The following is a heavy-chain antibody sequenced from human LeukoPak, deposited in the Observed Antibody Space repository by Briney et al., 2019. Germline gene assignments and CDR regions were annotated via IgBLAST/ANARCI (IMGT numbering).Heavy chain of an antibody. V-gene: IGHV4-38-2*02. CDR1: GYSITIGFY. J-gene: IGHJ4*02. CDR3: ARQQDTSTWPPIDY. Sequence: SETVSLTCTVSGYSITIGFYWGWIRQPPGKGLEWIGNIYHSGSAHYNPSLRSRVTMSVDTSKNQFSLQLSSVTAADTAVYYCARQQDTSTWPPIDYWGLGTLVTVSS. D-gene: IGHD2-2*01. CDR2: IYHSGSA.